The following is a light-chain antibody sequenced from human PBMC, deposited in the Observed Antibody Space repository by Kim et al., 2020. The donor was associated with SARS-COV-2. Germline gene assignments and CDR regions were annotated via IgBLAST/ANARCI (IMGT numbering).Light chain of an antibody. CDR3: QVWDSSSDHWV. CDR1: NIGSKS. V-gene: IGLV3-21*04. J-gene: IGLJ3*02. CDR2: YAS. Sequence: APGKTARITCGGNNIGSKSVHWYQQKPGQAPVLVIYYASDRPSGIPERFSGSNSGNTATLTISRVEAGDEADYYCQVWDSSSDHWVFGGGTKLTVL.